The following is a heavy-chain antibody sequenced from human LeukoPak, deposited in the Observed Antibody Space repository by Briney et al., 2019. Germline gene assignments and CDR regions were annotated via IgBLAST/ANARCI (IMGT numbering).Heavy chain of an antibody. V-gene: IGHV3-9*01. Sequence: GRSLRLSCAASGFTFDDYALHWVRQAQGKGLEWVSGISRNSGSIGYEDSVIGRFTISRENAKNSLYLQMSSLLAEDTALYYCAKSPLGGCYYGMDVWVQGTTATVSS. D-gene: IGHD6-19*01. CDR1: GFTFDDYA. CDR3: AKSPLGGCYYGMDV. J-gene: IGHJ6*02. CDR2: ISRNSGSI.